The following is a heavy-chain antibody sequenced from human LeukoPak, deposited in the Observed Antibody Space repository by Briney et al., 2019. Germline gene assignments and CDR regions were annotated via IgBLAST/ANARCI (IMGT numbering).Heavy chain of an antibody. J-gene: IGHJ5*02. CDR3: AKMRYYYGSGSYSPWFDP. CDR2: ISGSGGST. V-gene: IGHV3-23*01. CDR1: GFTFSSYA. Sequence: GGSLRLSCAASGFTFSSYAMSWVRQAPGKGQEWVSAISGSGGSTYYADSVKGRFTISRDNSKSTLYLQMNSLRAEDTAVYYCAKMRYYYGSGSYSPWFDPWGQGTLVTVSS. D-gene: IGHD3-10*01.